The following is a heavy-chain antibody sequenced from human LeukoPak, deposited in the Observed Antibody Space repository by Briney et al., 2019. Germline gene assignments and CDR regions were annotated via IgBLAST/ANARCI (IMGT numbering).Heavy chain of an antibody. V-gene: IGHV1-8*02. D-gene: IGHD2-15*01. Sequence: GASVKVSCKASGGTFSSYAINWVRQATGQGLEWMGWMNPNSGNTGYAQKFQGRVTMTRNTSISTAYMELSSLRSEDTAVYYCARTPCSGGSCRFDYWGQGTLVTVSS. CDR1: GGTFSSYA. CDR3: ARTPCSGGSCRFDY. CDR2: MNPNSGNT. J-gene: IGHJ4*02.